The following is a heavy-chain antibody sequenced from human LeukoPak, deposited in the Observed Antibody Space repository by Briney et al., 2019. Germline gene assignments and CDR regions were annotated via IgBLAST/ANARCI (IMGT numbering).Heavy chain of an antibody. CDR3: ARGRAGYSSGWXAXWFDP. Sequence: ASVKVSCKASGYTFTSFAMNWVRQAPGQGLEWMGIINPXGGSTSYAQKFQGRVTMTRDTSTSTVYMELSSLRSEDTAVYYCARGRAGYSSGWXAXWFDPWGQGTLVTVSS. D-gene: IGHD6-19*01. CDR2: INPXGGST. J-gene: IGHJ5*02. CDR1: GYTFTSFA. V-gene: IGHV1-46*01.